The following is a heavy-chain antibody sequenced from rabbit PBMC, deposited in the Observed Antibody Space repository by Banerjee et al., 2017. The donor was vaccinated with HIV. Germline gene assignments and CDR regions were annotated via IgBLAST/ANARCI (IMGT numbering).Heavy chain of an antibody. CDR1: GFDFSSNA. CDR2: IYAGSSGST. V-gene: IGHV1S45*01. Sequence: QQQLEESGGGLVKPEGSLTLTCTASGFDFSSNAMCWVRQAPGKGLEWIACIYAGSSGSTYYASWAKGRFTISKTSSTTVTLQMTSLTVADTATYFCVRDGLWGQGTLVTVS. CDR3: VRDGL. J-gene: IGHJ4*01.